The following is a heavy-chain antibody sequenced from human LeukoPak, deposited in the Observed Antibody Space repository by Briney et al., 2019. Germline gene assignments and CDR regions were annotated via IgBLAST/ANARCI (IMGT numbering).Heavy chain of an antibody. Sequence: SETLSLTCAVYGGSFSGYYWSWIRQPPGKGLEWIGEINHSGSTNYNPSLKSRVTISVDTSKNQFSLKLSSVTAADTAVYYCARGQSRIRYFDYWGQGTLVTVSS. CDR1: GGSFSGYY. V-gene: IGHV4-34*01. J-gene: IGHJ4*02. CDR3: ARGQSRIRYFDY. CDR2: INHSGST.